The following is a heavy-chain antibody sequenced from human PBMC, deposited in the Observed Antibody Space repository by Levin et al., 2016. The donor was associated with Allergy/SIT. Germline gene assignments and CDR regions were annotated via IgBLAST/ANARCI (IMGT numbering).Heavy chain of an antibody. CDR1: GFTFNKYV. CDR3: ARKFSGSWDPDYYYYMDV. J-gene: IGHJ6*03. Sequence: GGSLRLSCAASGFTFNKYVMSWVRQAPGKGLEWVAAISVGGSYPYYSDSVEGRFTVSRDNNKNMLYLQLTSLRADDTAVYYCARKFSGSWDPDYYYYMDVWGRGTTVIVS. CDR2: ISVGGSYP. D-gene: IGHD1-26*01. V-gene: IGHV3-23*01.